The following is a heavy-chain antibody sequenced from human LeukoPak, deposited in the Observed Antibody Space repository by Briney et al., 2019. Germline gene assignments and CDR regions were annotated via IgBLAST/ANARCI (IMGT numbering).Heavy chain of an antibody. CDR2: ISDSGGST. Sequence: PGGSLRLSCAASGFTFSSYGMNWVRQAPGKGLEWVSVISDSGGSTLYADSVKGRFTVSRDNSKNALYLQMNSLRVEDTAVYYCAKSGMIRGAMDVWGQGTTVTVSS. CDR1: GFTFSSYG. D-gene: IGHD3-10*01. CDR3: AKSGMIRGAMDV. V-gene: IGHV3-23*01. J-gene: IGHJ6*02.